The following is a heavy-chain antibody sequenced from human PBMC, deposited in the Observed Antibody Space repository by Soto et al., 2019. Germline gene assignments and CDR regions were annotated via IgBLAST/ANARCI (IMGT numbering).Heavy chain of an antibody. D-gene: IGHD3-10*01. J-gene: IGHJ4*02. CDR3: ASNYGSGYRAVDS. V-gene: IGHV1-69*02. Sequence: QVQLVQSGAEVKSAGSSVKVSCKASGDPFNFYSINWVRQAPGLGLEWVGRVNPILSMSNYAQRFQGRVTMTADKSTGTAYMELRSLRSEDTAIYYCASNYGSGYRAVDSWGQGALVTVSS. CDR1: GDPFNFYS. CDR2: VNPILSMS.